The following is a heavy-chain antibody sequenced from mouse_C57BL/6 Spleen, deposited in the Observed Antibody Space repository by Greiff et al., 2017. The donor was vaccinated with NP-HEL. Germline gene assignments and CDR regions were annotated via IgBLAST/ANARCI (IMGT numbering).Heavy chain of an antibody. CDR1: GYAFSSYW. V-gene: IGHV1-80*01. CDR3: ARRGYGNYERWFAY. Sequence: QVQLQQSGAELVKPGASVKISCKASGYAFSSYWMNWVKQRPGKGLEWIGQIYPGDGDTNYNGKFKGKATLTADKSSSTAYMQLSSLTSEDSAVYFCARRGYGNYERWFAYWGQGTLVTVSA. D-gene: IGHD2-1*01. J-gene: IGHJ3*01. CDR2: IYPGDGDT.